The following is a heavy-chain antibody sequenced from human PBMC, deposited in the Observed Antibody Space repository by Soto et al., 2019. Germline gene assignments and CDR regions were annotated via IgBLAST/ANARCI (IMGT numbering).Heavy chain of an antibody. Sequence: RQAPGKGLEWMGVINPHGGSTKYAQKFQGRVTMTRDRSINTAYMDLSSLRSDDTAVYYCTRPWHAVLAPRGHRTPVPV. V-gene: IGHV1-46*01. CDR2: INPHGGST. J-gene: IGHJ6*01. D-gene: IGHD6-19*01. CDR3: TRPWHAVLAP.